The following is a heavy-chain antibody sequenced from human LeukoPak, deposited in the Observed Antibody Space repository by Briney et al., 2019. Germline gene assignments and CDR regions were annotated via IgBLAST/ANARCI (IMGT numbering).Heavy chain of an antibody. J-gene: IGHJ4*02. CDR1: GFTFSSYW. D-gene: IGHD5-24*01. CDR2: IKSDGSNT. V-gene: IGHV3-74*01. Sequence: PGGSLRLSCAASGFTFSSYWMHWVRQAPGKGLVWVSRIKSDGSNTSYADSVKGRFTISRDNAKNTLYLQMNSLSTEHTAVYYCASSRDGYFDSWGQGTLVTDSP. CDR3: ASSRDGYFDS.